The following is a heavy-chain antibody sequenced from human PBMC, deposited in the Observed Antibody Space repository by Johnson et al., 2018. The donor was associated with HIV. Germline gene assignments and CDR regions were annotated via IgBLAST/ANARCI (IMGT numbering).Heavy chain of an antibody. CDR1: GFTVSSNY. D-gene: IGHD3-22*01. Sequence: VQLLESGGGLIQPGGSLRLSCAASGFTVSSNYMSWVRQAPGKGLEWVSVIYSGGSTYYADSVKGRFTISRDNSKNTLYLQMNSLRAEDTAVYYCAKRGSTMIGGAGAFDIWGQGTMVTVSP. CDR2: IYSGGST. J-gene: IGHJ3*02. V-gene: IGHV3-66*03. CDR3: AKRGSTMIGGAGAFDI.